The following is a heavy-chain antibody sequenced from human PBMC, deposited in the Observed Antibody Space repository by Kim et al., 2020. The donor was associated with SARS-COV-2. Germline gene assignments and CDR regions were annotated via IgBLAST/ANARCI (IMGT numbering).Heavy chain of an antibody. CDR2: SVLST. J-gene: IGHJ4*02. Sequence: SVLSTDYSDSVKGRFTISRDNSKDTLFLQMNSLRAEDSAVDYCAKAIYLDKGYFDYWGKAILVTVSS. V-gene: IGHV3-23*01. CDR3: AKAIYLDKGYFDY.